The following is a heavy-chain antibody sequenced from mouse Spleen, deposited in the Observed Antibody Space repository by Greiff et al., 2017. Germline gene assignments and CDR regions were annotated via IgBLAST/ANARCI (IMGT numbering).Heavy chain of an antibody. CDR1: GFTFSDYY. CDR3: ASQGYYYGWFAY. V-gene: IGHV5-12*02. CDR2: ISNGGGST. J-gene: IGHJ3*01. D-gene: IGHD1-1*01. Sequence: EVQVVESGGGLVQPGGSLKLSCATSGFTFSDYYMYWVRQTPEKRLEWVAYISNGGGSTYYPDTLKGRFTISRDNAKNTLYLQMSRLKSEDSAMYYCASQGYYYGWFAYWGQGTLVTVSA.